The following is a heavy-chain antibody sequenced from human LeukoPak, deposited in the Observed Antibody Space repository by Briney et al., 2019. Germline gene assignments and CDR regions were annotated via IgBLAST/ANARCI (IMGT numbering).Heavy chain of an antibody. CDR3: ARHSSGWDFDY. CDR2: ISSSGSTI. Sequence: GGSLRLSCAASGFTFSSYGMHWVRQAPGKGLEWVSYISSSGSTIYYADSVKGRFTISRDNAKNSLYLQMNSLRAEDTAVYYCARHSSGWDFDYWGQGTLVTVSS. V-gene: IGHV3-48*04. CDR1: GFTFSSYG. J-gene: IGHJ4*02. D-gene: IGHD6-19*01.